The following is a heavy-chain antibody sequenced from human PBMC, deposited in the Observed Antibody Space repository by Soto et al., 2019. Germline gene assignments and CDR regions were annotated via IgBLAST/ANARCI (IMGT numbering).Heavy chain of an antibody. J-gene: IGHJ6*03. CDR1: GFTFSSSW. Sequence: HPGGSLRLSCAASGFTFSSSWMHWVRQAPGKGLVWVSRINSDGSSTNYADSVKGRFTISRDNAKNTLYLQMDGLRAEDTAVYYCAKGVSGYFYMDVWGKGTTVTVSS. CDR2: INSDGSST. V-gene: IGHV3-74*01. CDR3: AKGVSGYFYMDV. D-gene: IGHD2-8*01.